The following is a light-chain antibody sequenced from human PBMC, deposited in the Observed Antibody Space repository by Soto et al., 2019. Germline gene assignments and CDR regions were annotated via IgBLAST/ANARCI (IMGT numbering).Light chain of an antibody. CDR2: GAS. CDR3: QQYGISPRT. CDR1: QSVSSSY. J-gene: IGKJ1*01. Sequence: EILLTQSPGTLSLSPGERATLSCRVSQSVSSSYLAWYQQKPGQAPRLLIYGASSRATGIPDRFSGSGSGTVFTLTISRLEPEDFAVYYCQQYGISPRTFGQGTKVEIK. V-gene: IGKV3-20*01.